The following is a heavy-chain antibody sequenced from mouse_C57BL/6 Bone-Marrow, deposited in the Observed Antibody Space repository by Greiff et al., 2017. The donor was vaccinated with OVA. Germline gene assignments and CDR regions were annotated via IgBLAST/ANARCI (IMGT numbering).Heavy chain of an antibody. V-gene: IGHV1-81*01. Sequence: VHLVESGAELARPGASVKLSCKASGYTFTSYGISWVKQRTGQGLEWIGEIYPRSGNTYYNEKFKGKATLTADKSSSTAYMELRSLTSEDSAVYFCARGRYDYPWFAYWGQGTLVTVSA. CDR1: GYTFTSYG. CDR3: ARGRYDYPWFAY. J-gene: IGHJ3*01. D-gene: IGHD2-4*01. CDR2: IYPRSGNT.